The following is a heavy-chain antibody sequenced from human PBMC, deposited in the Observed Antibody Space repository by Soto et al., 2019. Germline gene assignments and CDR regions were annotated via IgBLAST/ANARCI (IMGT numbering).Heavy chain of an antibody. J-gene: IGHJ3*02. D-gene: IGHD3-22*01. CDR3: AKDFTHYYDSSGYYSPDAFDI. CDR1: GFTFSSYG. V-gene: IGHV3-30*18. Sequence: QVQLVESGGGVVQPGRSLRLSCAASGFTFSSYGMHWVRQAPGKGLEWVAVISYDGSNKYYADSVKGQFTISRDNSKNTLYLQMNSLRAEDTAVYYCAKDFTHYYDSSGYYSPDAFDIWVPGTMVTVSS. CDR2: ISYDGSNK.